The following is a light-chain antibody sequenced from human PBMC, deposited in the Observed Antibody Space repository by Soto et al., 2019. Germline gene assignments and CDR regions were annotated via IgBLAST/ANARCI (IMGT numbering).Light chain of an antibody. CDR1: RNLMHSNGYKY. J-gene: IGKJ1*01. V-gene: IGKV2-28*01. Sequence: DIVMTQSPLSLHVTPGEPASISCRSSRNLMHSNGYKYLDWYLQKPGQSPQLLIYLGSNRASGVPDRFSGSGSGTDFILRISRVEAEDVGVYYCMQTLQTPTFGQGTKVEIK. CDR2: LGS. CDR3: MQTLQTPT.